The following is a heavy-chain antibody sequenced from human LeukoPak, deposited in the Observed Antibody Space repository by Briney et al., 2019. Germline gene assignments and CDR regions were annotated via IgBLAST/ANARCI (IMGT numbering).Heavy chain of an antibody. D-gene: IGHD6-6*01. Sequence: GGSLRLSCAASGFTFSSYSMNWVRQAPGKGLEGVSSISSSSSYIYYADSVKGRFTISRDNAKNSLYLQMNSLRAEDTAVYYCARDRGSSFPNWFDPWGQGTLVTVSS. CDR1: GFTFSSYS. J-gene: IGHJ5*02. V-gene: IGHV3-21*01. CDR2: ISSSSSYI. CDR3: ARDRGSSFPNWFDP.